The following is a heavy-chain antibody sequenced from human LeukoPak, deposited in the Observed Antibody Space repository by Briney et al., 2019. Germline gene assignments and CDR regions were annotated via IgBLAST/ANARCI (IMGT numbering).Heavy chain of an antibody. CDR1: GGSINTGGYY. Sequence: SETLSLTCTVSGGSINTGGYYWSWIRQPPGKGLEWIGEINHSGSTNYNPSLKSRVTISVDTSKNQFSLKLSSVTAADTAVYYCARGRGSSGWYSYFDYWGQGTLVTVSS. D-gene: IGHD6-19*01. CDR3: ARGRGSSGWYSYFDY. CDR2: INHSGST. V-gene: IGHV4-34*01. J-gene: IGHJ4*02.